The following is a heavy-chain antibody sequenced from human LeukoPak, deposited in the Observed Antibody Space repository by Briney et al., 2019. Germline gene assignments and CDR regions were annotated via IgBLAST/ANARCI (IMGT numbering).Heavy chain of an antibody. J-gene: IGHJ3*02. D-gene: IGHD3-22*01. V-gene: IGHV1-8*01. CDR1: GYTFTSYD. CDR2: MNPNSGNT. Sequence: ASVKVSCKASGYTFTSYDINWVRQATGQGLEWMGWMNPNSGNTGYAQKFQGRVTMTRNTSISTAYMELSSLRSEDTAVYYCAREDLYDGGGPDGFDIWGQGTMVTVSS. CDR3: AREDLYDGGGPDGFDI.